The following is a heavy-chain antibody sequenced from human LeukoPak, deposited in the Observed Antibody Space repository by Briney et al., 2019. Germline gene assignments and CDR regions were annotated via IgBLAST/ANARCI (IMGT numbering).Heavy chain of an antibody. D-gene: IGHD6-19*01. J-gene: IGHJ4*02. Sequence: SGGSLRLSCAASGFTFSSYEMNWVRQAPGKGLEWVSYISSSGSTIYYADSVKGRFTISRDNAKNSLYLQMNSLRAEDTAVYYCAKDQDASVAGEFDYWGQGTLVTVSS. V-gene: IGHV3-48*03. CDR1: GFTFSSYE. CDR3: AKDQDASVAGEFDY. CDR2: ISSSGSTI.